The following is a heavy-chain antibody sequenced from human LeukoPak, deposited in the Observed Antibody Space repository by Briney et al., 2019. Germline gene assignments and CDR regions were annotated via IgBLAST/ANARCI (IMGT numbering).Heavy chain of an antibody. Sequence: PSETLSLTCTVSGGSISSYYWSWLRQPPGKGLEWIGYIYYSGSTNYNPSLKSRVAISVDTSQNQFSLKLSSGTAADTAVYYCARHHDSSGYYSDYWGQGTLVTVSS. CDR2: IYYSGST. CDR3: ARHHDSSGYYSDY. CDR1: GGSISSYY. D-gene: IGHD3-22*01. V-gene: IGHV4-59*08. J-gene: IGHJ4*02.